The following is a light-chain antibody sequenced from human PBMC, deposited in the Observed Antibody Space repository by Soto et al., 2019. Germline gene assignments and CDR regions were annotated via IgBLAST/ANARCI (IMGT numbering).Light chain of an antibody. CDR2: KAS. J-gene: IGKJ1*01. Sequence: DIHMTQSPSTLSASVGDRVTITCRASQSIGTWLAWFQQKPGKAPKVLITKASTLESGATSRFSGSATGTEFALTISSLQHDDFASYFCQQYNSDFSWTFGQGTKVEIK. CDR3: QQYNSDFSWT. CDR1: QSIGTW. V-gene: IGKV1-5*03.